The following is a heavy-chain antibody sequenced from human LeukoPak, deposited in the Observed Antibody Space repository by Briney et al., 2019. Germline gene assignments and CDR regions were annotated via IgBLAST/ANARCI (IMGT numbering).Heavy chain of an antibody. Sequence: SETLPLTCSVSGGSISSRSYYWGWVRQPPGKGLEWIGSTYYTGSTYYNPSLRGRVTISGDTSKNQVSLKVNSVTAADTAVYYCARLGAAPGPPHYFYYGMDVWGQGTTVTVS. CDR1: GGSISSRSYY. V-gene: IGHV4-39*01. J-gene: IGHJ6*02. CDR3: ARLGAAPGPPHYFYYGMDV. D-gene: IGHD6-13*01. CDR2: TYYTGST.